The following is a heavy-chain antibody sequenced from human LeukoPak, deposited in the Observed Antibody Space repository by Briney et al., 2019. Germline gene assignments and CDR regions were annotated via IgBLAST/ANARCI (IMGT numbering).Heavy chain of an antibody. CDR2: IIPIFGTA. CDR1: GGTFSSYA. CDR3: ASGYCSSTSCYDPRYAFDY. J-gene: IGHJ4*02. Sequence: PVKVSCKASGGTFSSYAISWVRQAPGQGLEWMGGIIPIFGTANYAQKFQGRVTITADESTSTAYMELSSLRSEDTAVYYCASGYCSSTSCYDPRYAFDYWGQGTLVTVSS. D-gene: IGHD2-2*03. V-gene: IGHV1-69*01.